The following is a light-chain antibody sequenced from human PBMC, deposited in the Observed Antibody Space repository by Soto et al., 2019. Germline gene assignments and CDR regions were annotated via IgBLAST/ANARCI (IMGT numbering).Light chain of an antibody. V-gene: IGLV3-21*02. Sequence: SYELTQPPSVSVAPGQTARITCGGNDIGSKTVHWYQQKPGQAPVMVVYDDSARPSGIPERFSGSNSGNTATLTISRVEAGDEADFYCKVWDSTSDLLYVFGTGTKVTVL. CDR2: DDS. CDR3: KVWDSTSDLLYV. CDR1: DIGSKT. J-gene: IGLJ1*01.